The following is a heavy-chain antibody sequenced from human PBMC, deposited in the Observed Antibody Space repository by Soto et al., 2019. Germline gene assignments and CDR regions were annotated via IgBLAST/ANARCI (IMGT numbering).Heavy chain of an antibody. CDR1: GYTFTSYG. CDR3: ARDPIGGVVVPAATGMDG. D-gene: IGHD2-2*01. Sequence: ASVKVSCKASGYTFTSYGISWVRQAPGQGLEWMGWISAYNGNTNYAQKLQGRVTMTTDTSTGTAYMELRSLRSDDTAVYYCARDPIGGVVVPAATGMDGWGQGTTVTVSS. CDR2: ISAYNGNT. V-gene: IGHV1-18*01. J-gene: IGHJ6*02.